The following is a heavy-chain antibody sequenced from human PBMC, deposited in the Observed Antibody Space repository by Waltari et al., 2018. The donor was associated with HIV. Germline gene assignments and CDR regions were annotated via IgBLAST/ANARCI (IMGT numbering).Heavy chain of an antibody. D-gene: IGHD1-26*01. CDR1: GFSLSSYG. J-gene: IGHJ5*02. CDR3: ARGEGGYTYGYNWLDL. Sequence: QVQVVESGGSLVQPGWSRRLSCAASGFSLSSYGIHWVRQAPGKGLEWVALIWYDGSKKYYGDSVKGRFTIFSDKSKNTVFLQMTRLRVEDTATYYCARGEGGYTYGYNWLDLWGQGTVVTVSS. V-gene: IGHV3-33*01. CDR2: IWYDGSKK.